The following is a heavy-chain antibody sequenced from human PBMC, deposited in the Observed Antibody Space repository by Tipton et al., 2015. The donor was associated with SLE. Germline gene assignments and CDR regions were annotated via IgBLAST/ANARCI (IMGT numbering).Heavy chain of an antibody. CDR1: GDSFNLYY. CDR2: IYDSGST. J-gene: IGHJ3*02. Sequence: TLSLTCTVSGDSFNLYYWTWIRQPPGKGLEWIAYIYDSGSTSYNPSLKTRVTISVDTPKNQFSLKLTSVSAADTAVYFCARGRPIGSFDIWGRGTMVTVSS. V-gene: IGHV4-59*01. D-gene: IGHD3-10*01. CDR3: ARGRPIGSFDI.